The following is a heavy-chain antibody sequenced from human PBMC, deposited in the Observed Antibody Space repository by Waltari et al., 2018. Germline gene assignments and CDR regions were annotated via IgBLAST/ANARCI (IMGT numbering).Heavy chain of an antibody. J-gene: IGHJ5*02. D-gene: IGHD6-13*01. V-gene: IGHV2-5*01. Sequence: QITLKESGPTLVKPTQTLTLTCTFSGFSLSTSGVGVGWIRQPPGKALEWLALIYWNDDKRYSTSLKSRLTISKDTSKSQVVLTMTNMDPVDTATYYCARIRLYSSSWYWFDPWGQGTLVTVSS. CDR2: IYWNDDK. CDR1: GFSLSTSGVG. CDR3: ARIRLYSSSWYWFDP.